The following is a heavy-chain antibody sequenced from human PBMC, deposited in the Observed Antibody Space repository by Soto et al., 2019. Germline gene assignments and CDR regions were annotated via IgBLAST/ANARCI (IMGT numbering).Heavy chain of an antibody. CDR3: ARDLTMVRGVIRYYFDY. Sequence: EVQPVESGGGLVKPGGSLRLSCAASGFTFSSYSMNWVRQAPGKGLEWVSSISSSSSYIYYADSVKGRFTISRDNAKNSLYLQMNSLRAEDTAVYYCARDLTMVRGVIRYYFDYWGQGTLVTVSS. V-gene: IGHV3-21*01. CDR1: GFTFSSYS. D-gene: IGHD3-10*01. J-gene: IGHJ4*02. CDR2: ISSSSSYI.